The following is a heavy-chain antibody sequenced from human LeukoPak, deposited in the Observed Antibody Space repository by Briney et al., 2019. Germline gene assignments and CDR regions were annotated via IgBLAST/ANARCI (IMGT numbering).Heavy chain of an antibody. J-gene: IGHJ4*02. CDR3: ARGQRGYSYGYRTLFDY. Sequence: SETLSLTCAVYGGSFSGYYWSWIRQPPGKGLERIGEINHSGSTNYNPSLKSRVTISVDTSKNQFSLKLSSVTAADTAVYYCARGQRGYSYGYRTLFDYSGQGTLVTVSS. CDR2: INHSGST. CDR1: GGSFSGYY. V-gene: IGHV4-34*01. D-gene: IGHD5-18*01.